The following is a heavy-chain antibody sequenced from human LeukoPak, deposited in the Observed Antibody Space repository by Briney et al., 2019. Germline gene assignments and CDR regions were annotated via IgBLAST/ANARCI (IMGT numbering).Heavy chain of an antibody. Sequence: SETLSLTCTVSGGSISSSSYYWGWIRQPPGKGLEWIGSIYYSGSTYYNPSLKSRVTISVDTSKNQFSLKLSSVTAADTAVYYCARPDRLGTRVDYWGQGTLVTVSS. CDR3: ARPDRLGTRVDY. J-gene: IGHJ4*02. V-gene: IGHV4-39*01. CDR1: GGSISSSSYY. D-gene: IGHD1-14*01. CDR2: IYYSGST.